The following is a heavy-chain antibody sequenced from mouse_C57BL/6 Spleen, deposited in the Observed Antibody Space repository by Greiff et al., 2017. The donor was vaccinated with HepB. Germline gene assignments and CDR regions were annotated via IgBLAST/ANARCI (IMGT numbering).Heavy chain of an antibody. Sequence: QVQLKQSGAELMKPGASVKLSCKATGYTFTGYWIEWVKQRPGHGLEWIGEILPGSGSTHYNEKFKGKATFTAETSSNTASMHLSSLTTEDSAIYDCAREDITTGVAPFAYWGQGTLVTVSA. CDR1: GYTFTGYW. CDR3: AREDITTGVAPFAY. CDR2: ILPGSGST. J-gene: IGHJ3*01. D-gene: IGHD1-1*01. V-gene: IGHV1-9*01.